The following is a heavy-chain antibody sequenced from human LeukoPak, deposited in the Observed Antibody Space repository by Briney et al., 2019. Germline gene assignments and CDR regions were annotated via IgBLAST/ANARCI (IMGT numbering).Heavy chain of an antibody. Sequence: SETLSLTCTVSGYSISSGYYWGWIRQPPGKGLEWIGSIYHSGSTYYNPSLKSRVTMSVDTSKNQFSLKLSSVTAADTAVYYCASDYGGNFETDYWGQGTLVTVSS. CDR1: GYSISSGYY. D-gene: IGHD4-23*01. V-gene: IGHV4-38-2*02. J-gene: IGHJ4*02. CDR2: IYHSGST. CDR3: ASDYGGNFETDY.